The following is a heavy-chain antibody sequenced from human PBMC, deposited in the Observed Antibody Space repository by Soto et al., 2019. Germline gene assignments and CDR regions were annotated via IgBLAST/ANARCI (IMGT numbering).Heavy chain of an antibody. J-gene: IGHJ4*02. CDR3: ARVLARPYRRSWYTCLGY. D-gene: IGHD6-19*01. Sequence: QVQLVQSGAEVKKPGASVKVSCKASGYTFTGYYMHWVRQAPGQGLEWMGWINPNSGGTNYEQMLQGWLTMTRDNSLSTAYMELSRLRSDGTAVYYGARVLARPYRRSWYTCLGYWGQCTLVTVSS. CDR2: INPNSGGT. CDR1: GYTFTGYY. V-gene: IGHV1-2*04.